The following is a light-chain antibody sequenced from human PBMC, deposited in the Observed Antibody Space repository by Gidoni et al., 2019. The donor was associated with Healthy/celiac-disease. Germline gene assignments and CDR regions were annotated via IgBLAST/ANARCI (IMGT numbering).Light chain of an antibody. CDR3: QQSYSTSGT. V-gene: IGKV1-39*01. J-gene: IGKJ2*02. CDR1: QSISSY. Sequence: DIQMTQSPSSLSASVGDRVTITCRASQSISSYLNWYQQKPGKAPKLLIYAASSLQSGVPSRFSGSGSGTDFTLTISSLQPEDFATYYCQQSYSTSGTFGQGTKLVIK. CDR2: AAS.